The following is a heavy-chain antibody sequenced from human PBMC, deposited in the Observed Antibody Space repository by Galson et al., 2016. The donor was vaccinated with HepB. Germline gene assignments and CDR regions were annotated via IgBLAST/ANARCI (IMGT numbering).Heavy chain of an antibody. CDR1: GFSFSRYA. J-gene: IGHJ4*02. CDR2: ISGSGGST. V-gene: IGHV3-23*01. Sequence: SLRLSCAASGFSFSRYAMSWVRQAPGKGLDWVSGISGSGGSTHYADSVKGRFIISRDNSKNTLYLQMNSLRVEDTAVYYCAKDYVWGSYLLTHFDSWGQGTLVTVSS. CDR3: AKDYVWGSYLLTHFDS. D-gene: IGHD3-16*02.